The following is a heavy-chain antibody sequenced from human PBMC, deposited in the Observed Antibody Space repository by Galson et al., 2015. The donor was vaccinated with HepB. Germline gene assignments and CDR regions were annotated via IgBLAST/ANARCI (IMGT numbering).Heavy chain of an antibody. J-gene: IGHJ4*02. Sequence: SLRLSCAASGFTFSGSAMHWVRQASGKGLAWVGRIRSKANSYATAYAASVKGRFTISRDDSKNTAYLQMNSLKTEDTAVYYCTRFESSIGYCSGGSCRTDYWGQGTLVTVSS. D-gene: IGHD2-15*01. CDR1: GFTFSGSA. CDR3: TRFESSIGYCSGGSCRTDY. V-gene: IGHV3-73*01. CDR2: IRSKANSYAT.